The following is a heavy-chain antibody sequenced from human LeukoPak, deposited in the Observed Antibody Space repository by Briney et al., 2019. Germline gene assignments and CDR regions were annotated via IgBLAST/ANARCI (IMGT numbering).Heavy chain of an antibody. J-gene: IGHJ4*02. CDR1: GFTFRSIA. Sequence: PGGSLRLSCAASGFTFRSIAMTWVRQAPGKGLEWLSSIRSNGDTTYNADSVKGRFTISRDNSKNTLYLQMNRLRVEDTAIYYCAKGQELDDGVFDSWGQGTLVTVSS. CDR3: AKGQELDDGVFDS. D-gene: IGHD1-1*01. V-gene: IGHV3-23*01. CDR2: IRSNGDTT.